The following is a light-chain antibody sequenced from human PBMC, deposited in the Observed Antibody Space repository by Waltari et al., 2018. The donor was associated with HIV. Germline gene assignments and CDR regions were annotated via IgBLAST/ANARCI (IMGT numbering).Light chain of an antibody. Sequence: QAVLTQPASLSASPGTSASLPCSLRSGINVDTYRISWSQPQPGSPPQYLLKYKSDSDRQQGSGVPSRFSGSKDASANAGILLISGLQSEDEADYYCMIWHSSAWVFGGGTKLTVL. CDR2: YKSDSDR. CDR1: SGINVDTYR. J-gene: IGLJ3*02. V-gene: IGLV5-45*01. CDR3: MIWHSSAWV.